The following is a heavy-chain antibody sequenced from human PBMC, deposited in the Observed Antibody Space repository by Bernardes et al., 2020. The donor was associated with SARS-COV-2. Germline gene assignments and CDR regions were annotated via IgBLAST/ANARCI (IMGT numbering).Heavy chain of an antibody. CDR3: ARESDWNYVFDY. D-gene: IGHD1-7*01. CDR2: ITSSSSYK. J-gene: IGHJ4*02. V-gene: IGHV3-21*01. CDR1: EFTFSSYA. Sequence: GGSLRLSCVASEFTFSSYAISWVRMAPGKGLEWVSSITSSSSYKYYADSVKGRFTISRDNAKNSLYLQMNSLRAEDTAVYFCARESDWNYVFDYWGQGTLVTVSS.